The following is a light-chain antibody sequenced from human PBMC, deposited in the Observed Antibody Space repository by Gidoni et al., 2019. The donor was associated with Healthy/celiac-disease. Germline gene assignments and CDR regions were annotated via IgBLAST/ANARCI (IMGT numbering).Light chain of an antibody. Sequence: DIQMTQSPPTLSASVGDRVTLTCRASQSISSWLAWYQPKPGKAPKLLIYKASSLESGVPSRFSGSGSGTEFTLTISSLQPDDFATYYCQQWGTFGQGTKVEIK. CDR2: KAS. J-gene: IGKJ1*01. CDR1: QSISSW. V-gene: IGKV1-5*03. CDR3: QQWGT.